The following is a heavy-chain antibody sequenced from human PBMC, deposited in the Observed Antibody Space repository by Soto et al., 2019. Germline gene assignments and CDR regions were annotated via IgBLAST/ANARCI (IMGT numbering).Heavy chain of an antibody. V-gene: IGHV1-58*01. CDR2: IVVGSGNT. D-gene: IGHD3-22*01. CDR1: GLTFIDSA. Sequence: SVKVSCKASGLTFIDSAVQWVRQTRGHRLEWIGWIVVGSGNTNYAQEFQGRVTITRDMSTNTVYMEMSSLRSGDSAVFYCAAAVIKYSYASSGYYFDGFDTWGQGTMVTVSS. J-gene: IGHJ3*02. CDR3: AAAVIKYSYASSGYYFDGFDT.